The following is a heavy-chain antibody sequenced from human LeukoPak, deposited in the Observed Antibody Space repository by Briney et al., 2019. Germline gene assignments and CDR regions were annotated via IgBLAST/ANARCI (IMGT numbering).Heavy chain of an antibody. V-gene: IGHV3-7*01. D-gene: IGHD6-19*01. CDR3: ATASSGWYQDSFDY. J-gene: IGHJ4*02. CDR1: GFTFSSYW. CDR2: IKQDGSEK. Sequence: PGGSLRLSCAASGFTFSSYWMSWVRQAPGKGLGWVANIKQDGSEKYYVDSVKGRFTISRDNAKNSLYLQMNSLRAEDTAVYYCATASSGWYQDSFDYWGQGTLVTVSP.